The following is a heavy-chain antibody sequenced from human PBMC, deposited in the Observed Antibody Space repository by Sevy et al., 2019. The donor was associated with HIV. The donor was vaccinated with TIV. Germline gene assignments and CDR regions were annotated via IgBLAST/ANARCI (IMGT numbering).Heavy chain of an antibody. J-gene: IGHJ4*02. CDR3: ARDHPSTAPFDY. V-gene: IGHV3-7*03. D-gene: IGHD2-21*02. CDR2: IKQDGSEN. CDR1: GFTFSNFW. Sequence: GGYLRLYCAASGFTFSNFWMSWVRQAPGKGLVFVANIKQDGSENFYADSVKGRFTISRDNAKNSLFLQMNNLRVEETAVYYCARDHPSTAPFDYWGQGTLVTVSS.